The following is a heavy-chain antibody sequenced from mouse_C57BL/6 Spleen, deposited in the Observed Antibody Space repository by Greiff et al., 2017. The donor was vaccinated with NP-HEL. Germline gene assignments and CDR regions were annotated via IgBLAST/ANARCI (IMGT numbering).Heavy chain of an antibody. J-gene: IGHJ2*01. V-gene: IGHV1-19*01. CDR1: GYTFTDYY. D-gene: IGHD1-1*01. CDR2: INPYNGGT. CDR3: ARCWYYGSSYDLDY. Sequence: EVQLQQSGPVLVKPGASVKMSCKASGYTFTDYYMNWVKQSHGKSLEWIGVINPYNGGTSYNQKFKGKATLTVDKSSSTAYMELNSLTSEDSAVYYCARCWYYGSSYDLDYWGQGTTLTVSS.